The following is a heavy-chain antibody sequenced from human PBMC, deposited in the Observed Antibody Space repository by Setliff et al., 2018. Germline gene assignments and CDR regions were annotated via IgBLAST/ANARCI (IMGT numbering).Heavy chain of an antibody. CDR3: ARDLVAVAGTDSF. D-gene: IGHD6-19*01. CDR2: INPNSGGT. Sequence: ASVKVSCKASGYTFTGYYIHLVRQAPGQGLEWMGWINPNSGGTNYAQTSQGRVTMTRDTSISTAYMELSRLRSDDTAVYYCARDLVAVAGTDSFWGQGTLVTVSS. V-gene: IGHV1-2*02. J-gene: IGHJ4*02. CDR1: GYTFTGYY.